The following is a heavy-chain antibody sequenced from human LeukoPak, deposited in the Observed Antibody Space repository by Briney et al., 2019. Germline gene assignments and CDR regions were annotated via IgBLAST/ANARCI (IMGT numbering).Heavy chain of an antibody. V-gene: IGHV1-3*01. CDR2: INAGNGNT. D-gene: IGHD6-19*01. CDR1: GYTFTSYA. J-gene: IGHJ4*02. CDR3: AREVTYSSGFDY. Sequence: GASVKVSCKASGYTFTSYAMHWVRQTPGQRLEWMGWINAGNGNTKYSQKFQGRVTTTRDTSASTAYMELSSLRSEDTAVYYCAREVTYSSGFDYWGQGTLVTVSS.